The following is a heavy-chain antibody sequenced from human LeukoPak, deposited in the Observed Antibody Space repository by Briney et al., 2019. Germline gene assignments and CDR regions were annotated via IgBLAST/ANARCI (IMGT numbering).Heavy chain of an antibody. V-gene: IGHV1-46*01. J-gene: IGHJ4*02. D-gene: IGHD2-21*02. CDR2: INPTGGST. CDR3: ARVRVAYCGGDCYLAPFDY. CDR1: GYTFPSYF. Sequence: GASVKVSCKASGYTFPSYFMHWVRQAPGQGLEWMGIINPTGGSTTYAQKFQGRVTMTRDTSTSTVYMELSSLRSNDTAVYYCARVRVAYCGGDCYLAPFDYWGQGTLVTVSS.